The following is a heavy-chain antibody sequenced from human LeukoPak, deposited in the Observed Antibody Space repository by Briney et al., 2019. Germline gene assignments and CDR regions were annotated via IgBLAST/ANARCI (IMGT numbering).Heavy chain of an antibody. CDR1: GYTFTGYY. CDR2: INPNSGGT. J-gene: IGHJ4*02. Sequence: ASVKVSCKASGYTFTGYYMHWVRQAPRQGLEWMGRINPNSGGTNYAQKFQGRVTMTRDTSISTAYMELSRLRSDDTAVYYCARPATDYYDSSGTAFDYWGQGTLVTVSS. D-gene: IGHD3-22*01. CDR3: ARPATDYYDSSGTAFDY. V-gene: IGHV1-2*06.